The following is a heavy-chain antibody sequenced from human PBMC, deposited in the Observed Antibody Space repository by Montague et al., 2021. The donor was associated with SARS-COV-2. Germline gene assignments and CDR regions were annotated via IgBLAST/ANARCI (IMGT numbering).Heavy chain of an antibody. CDR2: IDDSGTT. Sequence: ETLPLTYSVSGGSLSTYYWSWIRQPPGKGLEWIGYIDDSGTTRYNPSLRSRATISLDLSKNQFSLDLNSVTAADTAVYYCARNAYNHYGLDVWGQGTTVTVSS. CDR3: ARNAYNHYGLDV. J-gene: IGHJ6*02. V-gene: IGHV4-59*08. CDR1: GGSLSTYY.